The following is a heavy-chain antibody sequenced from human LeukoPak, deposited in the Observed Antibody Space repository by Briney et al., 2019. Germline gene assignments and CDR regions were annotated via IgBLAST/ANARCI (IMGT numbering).Heavy chain of an antibody. Sequence: SETLSLTRTVSGGSISSSSYYWGWIRQPPGKGLEWIGSIYYSGSTYYNPSLKSRVTISVDTSKNQFSLRLSSVTAADTAAYYCARQNFYYDSSGYYYIDYWGQGTLVTVSS. CDR1: GGSISSSSYY. J-gene: IGHJ4*02. CDR3: ARQNFYYDSSGYYYIDY. D-gene: IGHD3-22*01. CDR2: IYYSGST. V-gene: IGHV4-39*01.